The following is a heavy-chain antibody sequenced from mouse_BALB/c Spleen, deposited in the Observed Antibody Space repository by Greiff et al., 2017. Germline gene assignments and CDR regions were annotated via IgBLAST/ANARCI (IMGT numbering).Heavy chain of an antibody. D-gene: IGHD1-1*01. V-gene: IGHV5-6-4*01. CDR1: GFTFSSYT. Sequence: EVKLVESGGGLVKPGGSLKLSCAASGFTFSSYTMSWVRQTPEKRLEWVATISSGGSYTYYPDSVKGRFTISRDNAKNTLYLQMSSLKSEDTAMYYCTRDGSSLYYFDYWGQGTTLTVSS. CDR3: TRDGSSLYYFDY. CDR2: ISSGGSYT. J-gene: IGHJ2*01.